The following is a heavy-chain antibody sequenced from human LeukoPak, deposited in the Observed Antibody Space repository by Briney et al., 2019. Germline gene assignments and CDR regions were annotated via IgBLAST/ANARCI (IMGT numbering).Heavy chain of an antibody. CDR3: ARARYCSGGSCYAEY. D-gene: IGHD2-15*01. CDR1: GFSFTTYW. Sequence: GASLQISCKGSGFSFTTYWIGWGRQLPGKGVEWMGIIYPGDSDTRYSPCFQGQVTISADKTISTAYLQWSSLKASDTAMYYCARARYCSGGSCYAEYWGQGTLVTVSS. CDR2: IYPGDSDT. J-gene: IGHJ4*02. V-gene: IGHV5-51*01.